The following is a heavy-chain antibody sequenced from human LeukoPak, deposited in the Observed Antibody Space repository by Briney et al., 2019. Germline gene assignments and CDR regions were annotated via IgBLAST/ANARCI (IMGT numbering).Heavy chain of an antibody. CDR3: ARDGGLGGAPFDY. V-gene: IGHV1-2*06. J-gene: IGHJ4*02. CDR1: GYTFTGYY. D-gene: IGHD1-26*01. Sequence: RASVKVSCKAPGYTFTGYYMHWVRQAPGQGLEWMGRINPNSGGTNYAQKFQGRVTMTRDTSISTAYMELSRLRSDDTAVYYCARDGGLGGAPFDYWGQGTLVTVSS. CDR2: INPNSGGT.